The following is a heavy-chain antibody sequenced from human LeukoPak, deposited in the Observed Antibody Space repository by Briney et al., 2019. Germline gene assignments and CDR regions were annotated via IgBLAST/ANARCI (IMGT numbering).Heavy chain of an antibody. V-gene: IGHV3-30*18. CDR2: VTYDGSNK. J-gene: IGHJ4*02. CDR1: GFTFSSYG. CDR3: AKDEAGFVVVTAIQTTYFDY. Sequence: PGGSLRLSCAASGFTFSSYGMHWVRQAPGKGLEWVAVVTYDGSNKYYADSVKGRFTISRDNSKNTLYLQMDSLRAEDTAVYYCAKDEAGFVVVTAIQTTYFDYWGQGTPVTVSS. D-gene: IGHD2-21*02.